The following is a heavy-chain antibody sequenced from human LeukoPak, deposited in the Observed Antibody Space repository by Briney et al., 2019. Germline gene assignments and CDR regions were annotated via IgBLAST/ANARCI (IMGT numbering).Heavy chain of an antibody. Sequence: GGSLRLSCAPSVFTFTNNLMSWVRQVPGKGREWVANIKQDDSETNYADALRGRFTHSRDNAKKSLYLQMNSLRAEDTAWYYCARATTVTPLGYYYYYMDVWGKGTTVTVSS. J-gene: IGHJ6*03. CDR1: VFTFTNNL. D-gene: IGHD4-17*01. V-gene: IGHV3-7*03. CDR3: ARATTVTPLGYYYYYMDV. CDR2: IKQDDSET.